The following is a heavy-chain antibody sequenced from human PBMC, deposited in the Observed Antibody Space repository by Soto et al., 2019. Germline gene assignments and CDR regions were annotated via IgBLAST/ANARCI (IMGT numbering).Heavy chain of an antibody. CDR2: INSDGSST. V-gene: IGHV3-74*01. Sequence: GGSLRLSCAASGFTFSSYWMHWVRQAPGKGLVWVSRINSDGSSTSYADSVKGRFTISRDNAKNTLYLQMNSLRAEDTAVYYCARGYCSGGSCYFPYYYYYGMDVWGQGTTVTVSS. J-gene: IGHJ6*02. CDR1: GFTFSSYW. CDR3: ARGYCSGGSCYFPYYYYYGMDV. D-gene: IGHD2-15*01.